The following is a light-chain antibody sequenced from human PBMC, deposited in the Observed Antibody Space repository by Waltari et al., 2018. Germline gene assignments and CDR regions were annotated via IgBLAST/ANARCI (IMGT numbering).Light chain of an antibody. J-gene: IGLJ2*01. V-gene: IGLV2-18*02. Sequence: QSALTQPPSVSGSPGQSVTISCSGTSTDVGTSNHVSWYQQPPGTAPKLIIFAVRRRPSGVPDRFSGSKSGSTASLTISGLQAEDEGDYYCSSYTPSATLLFGGGTKLTVL. CDR2: AVR. CDR3: SSYTPSATLL. CDR1: STDVGTSNH.